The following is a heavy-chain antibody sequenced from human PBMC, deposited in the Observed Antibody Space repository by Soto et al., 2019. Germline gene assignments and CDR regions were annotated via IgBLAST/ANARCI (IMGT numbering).Heavy chain of an antibody. V-gene: IGHV1-3*01. Sequence: ASVKVSCKASGYSFSTYAMHLVRQAPGQSLEWMGWINGGTGQTKFSQRFQDRITITRDTSASTAYMELSSLRSEDTAVYYCARGKGMEENYYYYGLDIWGQGTTVTVSS. CDR2: INGGTGQT. CDR3: ARGKGMEENYYYYGLDI. J-gene: IGHJ6*02. D-gene: IGHD1-1*01. CDR1: GYSFSTYA.